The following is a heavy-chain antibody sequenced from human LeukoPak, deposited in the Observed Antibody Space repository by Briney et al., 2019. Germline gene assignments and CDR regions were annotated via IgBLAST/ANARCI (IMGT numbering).Heavy chain of an antibody. Sequence: GGSLRLSCVACGFSFSDYYMSWIRQAPGRGLEWISYISGSGSDLYYADSVKGRFTISRDNANNSLYLQMNSLRAEDTAVYYCAKGSAAAGTGIDPWGQGTLVTVSS. V-gene: IGHV3-11*01. CDR2: ISGSGSDL. J-gene: IGHJ5*02. CDR1: GFSFSDYY. D-gene: IGHD6-13*01. CDR3: AKGSAAAGTGIDP.